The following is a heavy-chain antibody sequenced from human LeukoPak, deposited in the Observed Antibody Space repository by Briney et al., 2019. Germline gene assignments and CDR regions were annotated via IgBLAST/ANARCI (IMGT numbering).Heavy chain of an antibody. J-gene: IGHJ4*02. D-gene: IGHD3-22*01. CDR1: GFTISTNY. Sequence: GGSLRLSCAASGFTISTNYRSWVRHAPGKGLECVSVMYTGGSTYYADSVKGRFTISRENSKNTLYLQMNSLRAEDTALYYCARAPFYYDSSGYPYFDGWGQGTLVTVSS. CDR3: ARAPFYYDSSGYPYFDG. CDR2: MYTGGST. V-gene: IGHV3-53*01.